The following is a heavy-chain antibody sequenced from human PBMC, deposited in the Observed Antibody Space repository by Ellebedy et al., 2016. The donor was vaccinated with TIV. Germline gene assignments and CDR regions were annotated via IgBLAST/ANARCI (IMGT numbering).Heavy chain of an antibody. V-gene: IGHV3-23*01. CDR2: ISGSGGST. D-gene: IGHD3-22*01. CDR3: AKPYYYDENWFDP. Sequence: GESLKISCAASGFTFSSYAMSWVRQAPGKGLEWVSAISGSGGSTYYADSVKGRFTISRDNSKNTLCLQMNSLRAEDTAVYYCAKPYYYDENWFDPWGQGTLVTVSS. CDR1: GFTFSSYA. J-gene: IGHJ5*02.